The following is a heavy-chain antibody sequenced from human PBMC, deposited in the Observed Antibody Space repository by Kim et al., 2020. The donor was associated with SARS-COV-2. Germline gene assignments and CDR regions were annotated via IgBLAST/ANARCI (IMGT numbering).Heavy chain of an antibody. Sequence: GGSLRLSCALSGFTVSTSHMYWVRQAPGKGLECVPVLYSGGRTYYADSVMGLFTISRDNSKNTLYLQMNSLRADDTAVYYCVRDAGRYWGQGTLVTVSS. CDR3: VRDAGRY. CDR2: LYSGGRT. V-gene: IGHV3-53*01. CDR1: GFTVSTSH. J-gene: IGHJ4*02.